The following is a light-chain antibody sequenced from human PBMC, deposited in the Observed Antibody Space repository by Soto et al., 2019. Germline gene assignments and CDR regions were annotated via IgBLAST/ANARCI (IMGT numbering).Light chain of an antibody. CDR3: SSYTSSSTLV. CDR1: SSDVGGYNY. V-gene: IGLV2-14*01. CDR2: DVS. J-gene: IGLJ7*01. Sequence: QSVLTQPASVSGSPGQSITISCTGTSSDVGGYNYVSWYQQHPGKAPKLMIYDVSNRPSGVSNRFSGSKSGNTASLTISGLQAEDEADYYCSSYTSSSTLVFGGGTQADRP.